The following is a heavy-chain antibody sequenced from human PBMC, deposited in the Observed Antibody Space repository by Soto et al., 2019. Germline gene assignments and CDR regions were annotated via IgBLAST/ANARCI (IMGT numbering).Heavy chain of an antibody. D-gene: IGHD6-13*01. Sequence: GESLKISCKGSGYSFTSYWIGWVRQMPGKGLEWMGIIYPGDSDTRYSPSFQGQVTISADKSISTAYLQWSSLKASDTAMYYCARRKQQTTNIHDPFDIWGQGTMVTVSS. V-gene: IGHV5-51*01. J-gene: IGHJ3*02. CDR2: IYPGDSDT. CDR1: GYSFTSYW. CDR3: ARRKQQTTNIHDPFDI.